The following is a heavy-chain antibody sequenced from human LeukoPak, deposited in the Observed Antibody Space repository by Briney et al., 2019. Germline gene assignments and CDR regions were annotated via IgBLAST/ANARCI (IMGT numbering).Heavy chain of an antibody. CDR3: ARSQSSSLIDY. CDR2: IWYDGSSK. D-gene: IGHD6-13*01. V-gene: IGHV3-33*01. CDR1: GFSFSAYG. Sequence: GGSLRLSCAASGFSFSAYGVHWVRQAPGKGLEWVAVIWYDGSSKDYADSVKGRFTLSRDNSKNTLYLQMNGLTVEDTAVYYCARSQSSSLIDYWGQGTLVTVSS. J-gene: IGHJ4*02.